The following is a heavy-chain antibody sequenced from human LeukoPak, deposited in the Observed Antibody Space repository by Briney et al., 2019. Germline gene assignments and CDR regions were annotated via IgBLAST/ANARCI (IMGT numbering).Heavy chain of an antibody. CDR1: GGSISSSSYY. V-gene: IGHV4-39*01. D-gene: IGHD2-8*01. CDR2: IYYSGST. CDR3: ARGRLIVLMVYAINSFTGPFDP. Sequence: SETLSLTCTVSGGSISSSSYYWGWIRQPPGKGLEWIGSIYYSGSTYYNPSLKSRVTISVDTSKNQFSLKLSSVTAADTAVYYCARGRLIVLMVYAINSFTGPFDPWGQGTLVTVSS. J-gene: IGHJ5*02.